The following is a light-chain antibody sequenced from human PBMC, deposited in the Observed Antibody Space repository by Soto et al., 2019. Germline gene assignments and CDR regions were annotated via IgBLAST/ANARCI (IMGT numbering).Light chain of an antibody. CDR3: QHCDSYWT. CDR2: KAS. CDR1: QSISTS. J-gene: IGKJ1*01. V-gene: IGKV1-5*03. Sequence: DIQMTQSPSTLSASVGDRVTITCRASQSISTSLAWYQQKPGKAPKVLIYKASNLESGVPSRFSGSGSGTEFTLTISSLQPDDFATYYCQHCDSYWTFGQGTKVEIK.